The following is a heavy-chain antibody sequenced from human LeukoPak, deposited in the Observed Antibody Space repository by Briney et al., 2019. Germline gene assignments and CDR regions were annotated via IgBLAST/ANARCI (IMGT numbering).Heavy chain of an antibody. CDR2: IKSKTDGGTT. CDR1: GFTFRNAW. Sequence: GGSLRLSCAASGFTFRNAWMSWVRQAPGKGLEWVGRIKSKTDGGTTGYAAPVKGRFTISRDDSKNTLYLEMNSLKTEDTAVYYCTRGAGYSSGWYHFDYWGQGSLVTVSS. CDR3: TRGAGYSSGWYHFDY. J-gene: IGHJ4*02. D-gene: IGHD6-19*01. V-gene: IGHV3-15*01.